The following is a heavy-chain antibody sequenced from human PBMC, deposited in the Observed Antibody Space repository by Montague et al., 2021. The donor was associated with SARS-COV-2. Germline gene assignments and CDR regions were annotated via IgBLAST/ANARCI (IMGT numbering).Heavy chain of an antibody. D-gene: IGHD3-3*01. Sequence: SVRFSCGAFGFSFSSYAMSWVRQAPGKGLEWVSAISGSGGSTYYADSVKGRFTISRDNSKNTLYLQMNSLRAEDTAVYYCAKGAGITIFGVVIPHYYYMDVWGKGTTVTVSS. V-gene: IGHV3-23*01. CDR1: GFSFSSYA. CDR2: ISGSGGST. J-gene: IGHJ6*03. CDR3: AKGAGITIFGVVIPHYYYMDV.